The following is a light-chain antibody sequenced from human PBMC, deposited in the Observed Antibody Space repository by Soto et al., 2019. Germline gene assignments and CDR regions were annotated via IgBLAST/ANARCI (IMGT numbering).Light chain of an antibody. CDR2: KVS. V-gene: IGKV2-30*01. CDR1: QSLAYIDGNTY. J-gene: IGKJ2*01. CDR3: MQGTHWPPYT. Sequence: EVVMTQSPLSLPVTLGQPASISCRSSQSLAYIDGNTYLSWFQQRPGQSPRHLIYKVSNRESGVPDRFRGSGSGTDFTLKVSRVEAEDVGVYYCMQGTHWPPYTFGQGTKLEIK.